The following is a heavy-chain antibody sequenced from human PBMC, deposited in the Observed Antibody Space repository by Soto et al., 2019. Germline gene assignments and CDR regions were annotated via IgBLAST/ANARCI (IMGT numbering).Heavy chain of an antibody. Sequence: GGSLRLSCTASGFTFGDYAMSWFRQAPGKGLEWVGFIRSKAYGGTTEYAASVKGRFTISRDDSKSIAYLQMNSLKTEDTAVYYCTRCGLYCSGGSCHTTKYYFDYWGQGTLVTVSS. D-gene: IGHD2-15*01. CDR2: IRSKAYGGTT. CDR3: TRCGLYCSGGSCHTTKYYFDY. CDR1: GFTFGDYA. J-gene: IGHJ4*02. V-gene: IGHV3-49*03.